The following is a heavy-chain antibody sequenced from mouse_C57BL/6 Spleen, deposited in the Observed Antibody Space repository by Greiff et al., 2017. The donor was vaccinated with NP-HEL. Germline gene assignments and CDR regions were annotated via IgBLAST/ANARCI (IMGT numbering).Heavy chain of an antibody. Sequence: QVQLKQSGAELVRPGASVTLSCKASGYTFTDYEMHWVKQTPVHGLEWIGAIDPETGGTAYNQKFKGKAILTADKSSSTAYMELRSLTSEDSAVYYCTRKDGYYFDYWGHGTTLTVSS. D-gene: IGHD2-3*01. CDR2: IDPETGGT. J-gene: IGHJ2*01. V-gene: IGHV1-15*01. CDR3: TRKDGYYFDY. CDR1: GYTFTDYE.